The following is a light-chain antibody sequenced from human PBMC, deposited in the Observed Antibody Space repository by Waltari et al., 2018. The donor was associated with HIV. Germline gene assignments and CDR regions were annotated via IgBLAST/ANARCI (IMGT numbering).Light chain of an antibody. V-gene: IGLV1-44*01. Sequence: QSVLTQPPSASGTPGQNVTISCSGNTPNIGTTLVNWYQQFPGAAPKLLIDSNNQRPSGVPARFSGSKSGTSASLAISVLQSEDEADYFCAAWDDTLNGLFGGGTKLTVL. CDR2: SNN. CDR1: TPNIGTTL. J-gene: IGLJ2*01. CDR3: AAWDDTLNGL.